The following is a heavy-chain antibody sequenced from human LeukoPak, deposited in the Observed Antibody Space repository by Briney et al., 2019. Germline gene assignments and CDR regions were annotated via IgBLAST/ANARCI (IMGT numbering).Heavy chain of an antibody. Sequence: GGSLRLSCAASGFTVSSNYMSWVRQAPGKGLEWVSVIYSGGSTYYADSVKGRFTISRDNSKNTLYLQMNSLRAEDTAVYYCAKDYGFGELSWGYYFDYWGQGTLVTVSS. J-gene: IGHJ4*02. CDR1: GFTVSSNY. CDR2: IYSGGST. CDR3: AKDYGFGELSWGYYFDY. V-gene: IGHV3-53*01. D-gene: IGHD3-10*01.